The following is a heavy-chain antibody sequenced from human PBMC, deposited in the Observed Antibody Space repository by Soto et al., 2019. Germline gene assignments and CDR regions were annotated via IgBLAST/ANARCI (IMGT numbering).Heavy chain of an antibody. V-gene: IGHV3-73*02. Sequence: EVQVVESGGGLVQPGGSLKLSCAASGFTFSGSAVHWVRQASGKGLEWVARIRSKTYSYATAYAASVKDRFTISRDDSDNTAFLQMTSLETEDTAVYYCSIEPDYWGQGTLVTVSS. J-gene: IGHJ4*02. CDR1: GFTFSGSA. CDR2: IRSKTYSYAT. CDR3: SIEPDY.